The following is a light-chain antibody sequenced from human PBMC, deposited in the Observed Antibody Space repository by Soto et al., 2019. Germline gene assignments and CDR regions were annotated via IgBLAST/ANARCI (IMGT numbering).Light chain of an antibody. Sequence: QSVLAQPPSASGTPGQRVTISCSGSSPNIGANTVSWYQQLPGTAPKLLIYVDSQRPSGVPDRFSGSRSGTSASLAISGLRSEDEADYYCPAWDDILNGYVLGTGTKVTVL. J-gene: IGLJ1*01. V-gene: IGLV1-44*01. CDR1: SPNIGANT. CDR3: PAWDDILNGYV. CDR2: VDS.